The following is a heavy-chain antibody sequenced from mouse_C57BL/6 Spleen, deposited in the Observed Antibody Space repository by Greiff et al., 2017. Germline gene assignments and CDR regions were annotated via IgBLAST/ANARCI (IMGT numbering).Heavy chain of an antibody. Sequence: EVKVEESGGGLVQPGGSMKLSCVASGFTFSNYWMNWVRQSPEKGLEWVAQIRLKSDNYATHYAESVKGRFTISRDDSKSSVYLQMNNLRAEDTGIYYCTTGRSLYFDYWGQGTTLTVSS. CDR2: IRLKSDNYAT. CDR1: GFTFSNYW. D-gene: IGHD6-1*01. J-gene: IGHJ2*01. V-gene: IGHV6-3*01. CDR3: TTGRSLYFDY.